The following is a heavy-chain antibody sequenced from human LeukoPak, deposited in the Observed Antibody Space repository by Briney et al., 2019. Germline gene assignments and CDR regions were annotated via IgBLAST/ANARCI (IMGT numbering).Heavy chain of an antibody. J-gene: IGHJ4*02. CDR1: GFTFSSYV. Sequence: GGSLRLSCAASGFTFSSYVMNWVRQAPGKGLEWVSAISGRGTNTYYADSVRGRFTISRDNSKNTLSLQMNSLRAEDTAVYYCAKGVRYCSGGVCSWGHLDYWGQGTLVTVSS. CDR2: ISGRGTNT. D-gene: IGHD2-15*01. CDR3: AKGVRYCSGGVCSWGHLDY. V-gene: IGHV3-23*01.